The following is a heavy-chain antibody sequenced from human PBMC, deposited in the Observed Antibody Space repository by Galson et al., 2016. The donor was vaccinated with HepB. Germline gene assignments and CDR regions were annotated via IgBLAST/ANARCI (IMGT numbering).Heavy chain of an antibody. CDR1: GFIFSSYG. V-gene: IGHV3-33*01. CDR3: ARNHGMVTKYYFDY. CDR2: IWYDGSNK. J-gene: IGHJ4*02. Sequence: SLRLSCAASGFIFSSYGMHWVRQVPGKGLEWVAVIWYDGSNKYYADSVKGRLTISRDNSKNTLYLQMNNLRVEDTAVYYCARNHGMVTKYYFDYWGQGALVTVSS. D-gene: IGHD3-3*01.